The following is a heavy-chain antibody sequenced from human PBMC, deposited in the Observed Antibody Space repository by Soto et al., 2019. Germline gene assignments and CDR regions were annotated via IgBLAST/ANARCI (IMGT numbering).Heavy chain of an antibody. CDR2: IRSKAYGGTT. CDR1: GFTFGDYA. Sequence: EVQLVESGGGLVQPGRSLRLSCTASGFTFGDYAMSWVRQAPGKGLEWVGFIRSKAYGGTTEYAASVKGRFTISRDDSKSIAYLQMNSLKTEDTAVYYCTRDNTFRYSGTTGAFDIWGQGTMVTVSS. J-gene: IGHJ3*02. V-gene: IGHV3-49*04. CDR3: TRDNTFRYSGTTGAFDI. D-gene: IGHD1-26*01.